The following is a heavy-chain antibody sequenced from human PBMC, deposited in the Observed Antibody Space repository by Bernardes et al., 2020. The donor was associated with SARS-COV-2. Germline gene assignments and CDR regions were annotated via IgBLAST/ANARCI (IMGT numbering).Heavy chain of an antibody. V-gene: IGHV3-23*01. J-gene: IGHJ4*02. D-gene: IGHD3-22*01. CDR2: ISGSGVPT. Sequence: GGSLRLSCAVSGFTFNNYAMIWLRQAPGKGLNWVSSISGSGVPTYYADSVSGRFTVSRDDSKNTVYLQMNSLRPEETAVYFCAKEVSDDYYDTSGYAIMNWGQGTLVTVSS. CDR3: AKEVSDDYYDTSGYAIMN. CDR1: GFTFNNYA.